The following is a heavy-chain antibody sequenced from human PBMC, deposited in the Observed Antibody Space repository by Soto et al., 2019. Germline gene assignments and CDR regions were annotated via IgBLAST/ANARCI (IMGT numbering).Heavy chain of an antibody. CDR2: IIPIFGTA. Sequence: QVQLVQSGAEVKKPGSSVTVSCKASGGTFSSYTISWVRQAPGQGLEWMGGIIPIFGTANYAQKFQGRVTITADESTDTAYMELSSLRSEDTAVYYCARGNHRWLQWWDFDLWGRGTLVTVSS. CDR3: ARGNHRWLQWWDFDL. CDR1: GGTFSSYT. D-gene: IGHD5-12*01. V-gene: IGHV1-69*12. J-gene: IGHJ2*01.